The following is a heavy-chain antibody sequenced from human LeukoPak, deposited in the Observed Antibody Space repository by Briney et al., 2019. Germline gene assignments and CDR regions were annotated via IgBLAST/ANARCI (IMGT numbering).Heavy chain of an antibody. CDR3: ARAGSSSWGYSWFDP. J-gene: IGHJ5*02. D-gene: IGHD6-13*01. Sequence: SETLSLTCTVSGGSISSDYWSWIRQPPGKGLEWIGYIYYSGSTNYNPSLKSRVTISVDTSKNQFSLKLSSVTAADTAVYYCARAGSSSWGYSWFDPWGQGTLVTVSS. CDR1: GGSISSDY. CDR2: IYYSGST. V-gene: IGHV4-59*01.